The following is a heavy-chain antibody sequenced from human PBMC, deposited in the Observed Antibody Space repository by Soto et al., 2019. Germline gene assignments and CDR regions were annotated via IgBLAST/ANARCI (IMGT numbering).Heavy chain of an antibody. D-gene: IGHD6-25*01. J-gene: IGHJ4*02. CDR2: IRSSAYGGTT. CDR3: TRVQTAATIVDY. V-gene: IGHV3-49*04. CDR1: GFTFSSYA. Sequence: GGSLRLSCVASGFTFSSYAMSWVRQAPEKGLEWIGFIRSSAYGGTTVYAASVEGRFIISRDDSKSIAYLQLNSLKVEDTAVYYCTRVQTAATIVDYWGQGTLVTVSS.